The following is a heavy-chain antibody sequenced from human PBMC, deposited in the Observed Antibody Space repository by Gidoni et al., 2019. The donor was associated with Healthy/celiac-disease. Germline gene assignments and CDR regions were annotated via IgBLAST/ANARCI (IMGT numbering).Heavy chain of an antibody. CDR2: IYSGGST. V-gene: IGHV3-53*05. CDR3: ARDVDISDY. D-gene: IGHD3-9*01. Sequence: IYSGGSTYYADSVKGRFTISRDNSKNTLYLQMNSLRAEDTAVYYCARDVDISDYWGQGTLVTVSS. J-gene: IGHJ4*02.